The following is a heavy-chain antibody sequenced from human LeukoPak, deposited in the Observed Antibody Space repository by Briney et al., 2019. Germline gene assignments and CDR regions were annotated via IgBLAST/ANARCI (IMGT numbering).Heavy chain of an antibody. CDR2: INPNSGGT. Sequence: GASVKVSCKASGYTFTSYDINWVRQAPGQGLEWMGWINPNSGGTNYAQKFQGRVTMTRDTSISTAYMELSRLRSDDTAVYYCARGVPGYYDSSGYPYWGQGTLVTVSS. CDR3: ARGVPGYYDSSGYPY. J-gene: IGHJ4*02. D-gene: IGHD3-22*01. V-gene: IGHV1-2*02. CDR1: GYTFTSYD.